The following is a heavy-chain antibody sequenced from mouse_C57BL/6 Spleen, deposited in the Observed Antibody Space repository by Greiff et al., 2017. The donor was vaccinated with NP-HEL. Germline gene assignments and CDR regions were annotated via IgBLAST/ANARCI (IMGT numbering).Heavy chain of an antibody. D-gene: IGHD4-1*01. Sequence: QVQLKQPGAELVRPGSSVKLSCKASGYTFTSYWMHWVKQRPIQGLEWIGNIDPSDSETHYNQKFKDKATLTVDKSSSTAYMQLSSLTSEDSAVYYCARTGKGAWFAYWGQGTLVTVSA. CDR3: ARTGKGAWFAY. CDR1: GYTFTSYW. CDR2: IDPSDSET. V-gene: IGHV1-52*01. J-gene: IGHJ3*01.